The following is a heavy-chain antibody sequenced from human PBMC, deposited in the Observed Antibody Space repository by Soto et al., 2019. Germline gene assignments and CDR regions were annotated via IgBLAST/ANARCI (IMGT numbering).Heavy chain of an antibody. Sequence: SETLSHTCTFSGFSFMSGSYSLSWIRQPPGKGLEWIGYVYHTGRTSYNPSLKSRVSISMDTSKNQFSLNLDSVTAADTAVYFCARDFAYFDSWGQGTLVTVSS. CDR1: GFSFMSGSYS. D-gene: IGHD3-3*01. CDR3: ARDFAYFDS. V-gene: IGHV4-61*01. J-gene: IGHJ4*02. CDR2: VYHTGRT.